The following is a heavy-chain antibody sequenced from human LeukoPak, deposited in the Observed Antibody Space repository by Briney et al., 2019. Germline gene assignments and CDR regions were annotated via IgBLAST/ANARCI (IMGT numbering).Heavy chain of an antibody. V-gene: IGHV4-39*01. D-gene: IGHD2-21*02. Sequence: SETLSLTCTVSGGSISSSSHYWGWIRQPPGKGQEWIGIIYYSGSTSYNPSLKSRVTISVDTSKNQLSLKLSSVTVADTAVYYCARRDGAWAFDYWGQGTLVTVSS. CDR1: GGSISSSSHY. CDR3: ARRDGAWAFDY. CDR2: IYYSGST. J-gene: IGHJ4*02.